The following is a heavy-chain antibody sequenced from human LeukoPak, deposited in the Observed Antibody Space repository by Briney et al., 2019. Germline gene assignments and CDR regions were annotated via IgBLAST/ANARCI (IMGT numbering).Heavy chain of an antibody. J-gene: IGHJ3*02. D-gene: IGHD2-2*01. Sequence: GALKLSWAASWFTFRYYLVHWVRQTPGKGPGWVSRFNTDGSNTNYADSVKGRFTISRDNAENTLYLQMNSLRVEDTAVYYCARVEDCSSTSCPRAFDIWGQGTMVTVSS. CDR3: ARVEDCSSTSCPRAFDI. CDR1: WFTFRYYL. V-gene: IGHV3-74*01. CDR2: FNTDGSNT.